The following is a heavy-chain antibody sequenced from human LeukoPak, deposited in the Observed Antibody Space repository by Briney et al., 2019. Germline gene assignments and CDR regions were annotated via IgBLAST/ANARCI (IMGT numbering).Heavy chain of an antibody. CDR3: ARVVVRGVITKLYYFDY. V-gene: IGHV4-31*11. Sequence: SETLSLACAVSGGSISSGVYYWSWIRQHPGKGLEWIGYIYYSGSTYYNPSLKSRVTISVDTSKNQFSLKLSSVTAADTAVYYCARVVVRGVITKLYYFDYWGQGTLVTVSS. D-gene: IGHD3-10*01. CDR2: IYYSGST. J-gene: IGHJ4*02. CDR1: GGSISSGVYY.